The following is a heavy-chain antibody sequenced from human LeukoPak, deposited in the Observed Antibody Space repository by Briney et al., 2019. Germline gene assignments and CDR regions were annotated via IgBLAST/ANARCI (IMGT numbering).Heavy chain of an antibody. V-gene: IGHV4-34*01. J-gene: IGHJ3*02. CDR1: GFTFSNAW. D-gene: IGHD2-8*02. Sequence: GSLRLSCAASGFTFSNAWMSWVRQPPGKGLEWIGEINHSGSTNYNPSLKSRVTISVDTSKNQFSLKLSSVTAADTAVYYCARGRKLAYVVSRAFDIWGQGTMVTVSS. CDR3: ARGRKLAYVVSRAFDI. CDR2: INHSGST.